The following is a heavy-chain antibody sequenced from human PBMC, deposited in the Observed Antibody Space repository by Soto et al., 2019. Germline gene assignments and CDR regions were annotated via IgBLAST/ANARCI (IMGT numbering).Heavy chain of an antibody. CDR2: ISGSGGST. V-gene: IGHV3-23*01. Sequence: HPGGSLRLSCAASGFTFSSYAMSWVRQAPGKGLEWVSAISGSGGSTYYADSVKGRFTISRDNSKNTLYLQMNSLRAEDTAVYYCAREGPRRLATYYDFWSGPNPISFYYMDVWGKGTTVTVSS. CDR3: AREGPRRLATYYDFWSGPNPISFYYMDV. CDR1: GFTFSSYA. J-gene: IGHJ6*03. D-gene: IGHD3-3*01.